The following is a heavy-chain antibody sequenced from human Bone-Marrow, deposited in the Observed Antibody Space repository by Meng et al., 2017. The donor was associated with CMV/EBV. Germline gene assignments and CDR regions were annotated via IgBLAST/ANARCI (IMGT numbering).Heavy chain of an antibody. V-gene: IGHV3-23*01. CDR3: AKMFGYCSSTSCYNGDYYYYGMDV. CDR1: GFTFSSYA. D-gene: IGHD2-2*02. J-gene: IGHJ6*02. Sequence: GESLKISCAASGFTFSSYAMHWVRQAPGKGLEWVSAISGSGGSTYYADSVKGRFTISRDNSKNTLYLQMNSLRAEDTAVYYCAKMFGYCSSTSCYNGDYYYYGMDVWGQGTTVTVSS. CDR2: ISGSGGST.